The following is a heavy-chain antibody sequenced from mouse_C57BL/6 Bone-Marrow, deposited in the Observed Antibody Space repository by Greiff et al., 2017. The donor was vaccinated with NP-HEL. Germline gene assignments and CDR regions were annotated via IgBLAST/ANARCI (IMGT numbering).Heavy chain of an antibody. D-gene: IGHD1-1*01. CDR3: TTGGSSPYAMDY. CDR1: GFNIKDDY. J-gene: IGHJ4*01. V-gene: IGHV14-4*01. Sequence: VQLKESGAELVRPGASVKLSCTVSGFNIKDDYMHWVKQRPEQGLEWIGWIDPENGDTEYASKFQGKATITADTSSNTAYLQLSSLTSEDTAGYYCTTGGSSPYAMDYWGQGTSVTVSS. CDR2: IDPENGDT.